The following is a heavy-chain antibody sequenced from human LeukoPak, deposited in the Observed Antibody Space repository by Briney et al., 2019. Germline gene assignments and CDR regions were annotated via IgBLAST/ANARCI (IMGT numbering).Heavy chain of an antibody. CDR2: IKQDGSTK. J-gene: IGHJ4*02. CDR1: GFTFTNSW. D-gene: IGHD1-26*01. V-gene: IGHV3-7*01. Sequence: GGSLRLSCAASGFTFTNSWMAWARQAPGNGLEWVANIKQDGSTKHYADSLKGRFTISRDNPKNSLYLQMNSLRADDTAVYYCARDTDGSLDYWGQGILVTVAS. CDR3: ARDTDGSLDY.